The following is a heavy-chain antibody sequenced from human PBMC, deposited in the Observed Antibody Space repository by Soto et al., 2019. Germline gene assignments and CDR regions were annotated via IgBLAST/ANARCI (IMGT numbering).Heavy chain of an antibody. V-gene: IGHV3-23*01. D-gene: IGHD2-15*01. CDR3: AKRRGAGGHFDY. Sequence: LRLSCAASGFTFTSYAMGWVRQAPGKGLECVSVVSRGGSTHYADSVTGRFIVSRDNSKNTVSLQMNSLRADDTAVYYCAKRRGAGGHFDYWGQGALVTVSS. CDR2: VSRGGST. CDR1: GFTFTSYA. J-gene: IGHJ4*02.